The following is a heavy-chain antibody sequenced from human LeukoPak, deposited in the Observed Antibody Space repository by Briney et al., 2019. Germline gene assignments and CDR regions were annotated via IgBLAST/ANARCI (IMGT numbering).Heavy chain of an antibody. J-gene: IGHJ4*02. D-gene: IGHD3-16*01. CDR2: INAGNGNT. CDR3: ARFGPLAY. Sequence: PGGSLRLSCAASGFTFSSYAMHCVRQAPGQRLEWMGWINAGNGNTKYSQKFQGRVTITRDTSASTAYMELSSLRSEDTAVYYCARFGPLAYWGQGTLVTVSS. CDR1: GFTFSSYA. V-gene: IGHV1-3*01.